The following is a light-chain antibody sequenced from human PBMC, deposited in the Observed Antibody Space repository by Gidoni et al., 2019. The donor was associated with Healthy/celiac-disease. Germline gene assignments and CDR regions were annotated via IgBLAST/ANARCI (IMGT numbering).Light chain of an antibody. CDR1: QSVSSSY. CDR2: GAS. J-gene: IGKJ4*01. V-gene: IGKV3-20*01. CDR3: QQYGSSPPLT. Sequence: ELVLPPSPGTLSLSPGERATLSCRPSQSVSSSYLAWYQQKPGQAPRLLIYGASSRATGIPDRGSGSGAGTDFTLTISRREQEDVAVYYCQQYGSSPPLTFXGXTKVEIK.